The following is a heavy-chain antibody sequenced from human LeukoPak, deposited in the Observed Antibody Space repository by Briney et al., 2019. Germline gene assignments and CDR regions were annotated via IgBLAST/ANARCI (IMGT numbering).Heavy chain of an antibody. CDR2: INPNSGGT. CDR3: ARVKYYFGSGSYVY. J-gene: IGHJ4*02. D-gene: IGHD3-10*01. V-gene: IGHV1-2*02. Sequence: ASVKVSCKASGYTFTGYYMHWVRQAPGQGLEWMGWINPNSGGTNYAQKFQGRVTMTRDTSISTAYMELSRLRSDDTAVYYCARVKYYFGSGSYVYWGQGTLVTVSS. CDR1: GYTFTGYY.